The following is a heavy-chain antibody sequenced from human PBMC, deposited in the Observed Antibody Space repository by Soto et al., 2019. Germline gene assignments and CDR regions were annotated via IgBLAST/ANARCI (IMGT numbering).Heavy chain of an antibody. CDR3: AKNRDFDIVATTVDY. CDR2: ISGSGGST. V-gene: IGHV3-23*01. Sequence: GGSLRLSCAASGFTFSSYAMSWVRQAPGKGLEWVSAISGSGGSTYYADSVKGRFTISRDNSKNTLYLQMNSLRAEDTAVYYCAKNRDFDIVATTVDYWGQGTLVTVSS. D-gene: IGHD5-12*01. CDR1: GFTFSSYA. J-gene: IGHJ4*02.